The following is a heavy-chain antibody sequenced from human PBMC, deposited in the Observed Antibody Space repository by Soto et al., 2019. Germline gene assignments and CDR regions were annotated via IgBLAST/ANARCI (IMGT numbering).Heavy chain of an antibody. CDR2: ISAYNGNT. V-gene: IGHV1-18*01. CDR1: GYTFTSYG. J-gene: IGHJ4*02. D-gene: IGHD3-22*01. Sequence: QVQLVQSGAEVKKPGASVKVSCKASGYTFTSYGISWVRQAPGQGLEWMGWISAYNGNTNYAQKLQGRVTMTTDTSTSTAYMELRSLRSDDTAVYYCARDRGYYDSSGRQPSDVVDYWGQGTLVTVSS. CDR3: ARDRGYYDSSGRQPSDVVDY.